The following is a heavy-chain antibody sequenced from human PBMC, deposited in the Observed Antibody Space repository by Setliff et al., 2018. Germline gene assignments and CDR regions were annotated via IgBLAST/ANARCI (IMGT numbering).Heavy chain of an antibody. Sequence: HPGGSLRLSCAASGFTFYNYWMHWVRQAPGKGLVWVSRIKSDGTSISYADSVKGRFTISRDNAQNTLYLQMNSLRAEDTAVYYCSKPLPRVPPYASGSSWTYRNDAFDIWGQGTMVTVSS. CDR1: GFTFYNYW. V-gene: IGHV3-74*01. J-gene: IGHJ3*02. D-gene: IGHD3-10*01. CDR2: IKSDGTSI. CDR3: SKPLPRVPPYASGSSWTYRNDAFDI.